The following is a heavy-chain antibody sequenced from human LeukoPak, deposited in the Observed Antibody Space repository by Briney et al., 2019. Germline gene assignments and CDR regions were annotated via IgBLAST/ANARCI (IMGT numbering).Heavy chain of an antibody. Sequence: PGGSLRLSCAASGFTFSSYWMSWVRQAPGKGLEWVAIISYDGGKKDYADSVKGRFTISRDNSKNTLYLQMNSLRAEDTAVYYCAKDRSKGYYGDEFDFWGQGTLVTVSS. D-gene: IGHD4-17*01. CDR1: GFTFSSYW. J-gene: IGHJ4*02. CDR2: ISYDGGKK. CDR3: AKDRSKGYYGDEFDF. V-gene: IGHV3-30*18.